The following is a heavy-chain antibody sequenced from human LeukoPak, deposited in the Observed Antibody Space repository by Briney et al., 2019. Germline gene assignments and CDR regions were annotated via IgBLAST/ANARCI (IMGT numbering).Heavy chain of an antibody. D-gene: IGHD3-22*01. CDR3: AREESPKYYYDRREKKTLDI. CDR2: VYYSGST. V-gene: IGHV4-39*07. CDR1: GGSISDSNYH. J-gene: IGHJ3*02. Sequence: SETLSLTCTVSGGSISDSNYHWAWIRQPPGKGLEWIGSVYYSGSTNYNPSLKSRVTMSIDTSMKQFSLRLSAVTAADTAVYFCAREESPKYYYDRREKKTLDIWGLGRTVIVSS.